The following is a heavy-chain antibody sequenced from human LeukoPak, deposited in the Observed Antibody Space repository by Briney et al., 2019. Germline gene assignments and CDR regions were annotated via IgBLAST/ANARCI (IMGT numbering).Heavy chain of an antibody. CDR3: ARDQSCSGGSCYPGYYFDY. CDR1: GGSISSYY. J-gene: IGHJ4*02. V-gene: IGHV4-59*01. Sequence: SETLSLTCTVSGGSISSYYWSWIRQPPGKGLEWIGYIYYSGSTNYNPSLKSRVTISVDTSKNQFSLKLSSVTAADAAVYYCARDQSCSGGSCYPGYYFDYWGQGTLVTVSS. CDR2: IYYSGST. D-gene: IGHD2-15*01.